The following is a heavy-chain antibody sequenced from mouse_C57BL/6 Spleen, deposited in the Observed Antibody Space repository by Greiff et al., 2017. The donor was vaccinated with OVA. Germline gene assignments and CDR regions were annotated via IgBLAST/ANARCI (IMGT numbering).Heavy chain of an antibody. CDR2: LNPNNGGT. D-gene: IGHD1-1*01. J-gene: IGHJ2*01. V-gene: IGHV1-26*01. Sequence: EVQLQQSGPELVKPGASVKISCKASGYTFTDYYMNWVKQSHGKSLEWIGDLNPNNGGTSYNQKFKGKATLTVDKSSSTAYMELRSLTSEDSAVYYCARGYYGSSYEDYFDYWGQGTTLTVSS. CDR3: ARGYYGSSYEDYFDY. CDR1: GYTFTDYY.